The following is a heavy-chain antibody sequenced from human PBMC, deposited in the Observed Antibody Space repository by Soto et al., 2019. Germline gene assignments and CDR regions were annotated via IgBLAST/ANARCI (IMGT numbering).Heavy chain of an antibody. Sequence: GGSLRLSCAASGFTFSSYSMNWVRQAPGKGLEWVSSISSSSSYIYYADSVKGRFTISRDNAKNSLYLQMNSLRAEDTAVYYCARDESGQPEGYYYYMDVWGKGTTVTVSS. D-gene: IGHD6-13*01. CDR3: ARDESGQPEGYYYYMDV. CDR2: ISSSSSYI. CDR1: GFTFSSYS. J-gene: IGHJ6*03. V-gene: IGHV3-21*01.